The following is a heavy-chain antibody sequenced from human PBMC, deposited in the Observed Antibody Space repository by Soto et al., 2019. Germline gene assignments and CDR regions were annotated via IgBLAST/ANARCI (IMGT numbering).Heavy chain of an antibody. Sequence: EVQLLESGGGLVQPGGSLRLSCAASGFTFSAYAMSWVRQAPGKGLEWVSAIRSGGDRTFYADSVQGRFTTSRDDSKNTLYLQMDRLRAEDTAVYHCAKNRGSGNPFYYDMDVWGQGTTVTVS. J-gene: IGHJ6*02. D-gene: IGHD3-10*01. CDR3: AKNRGSGNPFYYDMDV. CDR1: GFTFSAYA. CDR2: IRSGGDRT. V-gene: IGHV3-23*01.